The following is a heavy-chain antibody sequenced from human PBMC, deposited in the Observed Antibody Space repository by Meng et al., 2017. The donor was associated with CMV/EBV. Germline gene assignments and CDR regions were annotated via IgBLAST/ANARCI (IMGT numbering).Heavy chain of an antibody. Sequence: VEFGGEVKKPGASVKVACKASGYTFTGYYMHWVRQAPGQGLEWMGWINPNSGGTNYAQKFQGRVTMTRDTSISTAYMELSRLRSDDTAVYYCARDGGTYYYDSSGYYEYDYWGQGTLVTVSS. J-gene: IGHJ4*02. CDR3: ARDGGTYYYDSSGYYEYDY. CDR2: INPNSGGT. CDR1: GYTFTGYY. V-gene: IGHV1-2*02. D-gene: IGHD3-22*01.